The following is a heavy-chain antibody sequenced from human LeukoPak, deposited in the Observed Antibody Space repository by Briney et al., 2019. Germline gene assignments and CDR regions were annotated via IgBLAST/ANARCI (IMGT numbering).Heavy chain of an antibody. D-gene: IGHD3-16*01. CDR2: INHSGST. J-gene: IGHJ3*02. V-gene: IGHV4-34*01. CDR1: GGSFSGYY. Sequence: RSSETLSLTCAVYGGSFSGYYWSWIRQPPGKGLEWIGEINHSGSTNYNPSLKSRVTISVDTSKNQFSLKLSSVTAADTAVYYCARDVNAFDIWGQGTMVTVSS. CDR3: ARDVNAFDI.